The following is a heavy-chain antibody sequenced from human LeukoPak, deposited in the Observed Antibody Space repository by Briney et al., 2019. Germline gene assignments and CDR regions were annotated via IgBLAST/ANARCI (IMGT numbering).Heavy chain of an antibody. CDR3: GKDLTPGGMDV. Sequence: GRTLRLSCVGSGISSNDYATHWVRQAPGKGLEWVSGIMWNSDRIGYADSVKGRFTTSRDKAKNSLYLQMNTLRPEDTAVYYCGKDLTPGGMDVWGQGTTVTVSS. V-gene: IGHV3-9*02. CDR2: IMWNSDRI. J-gene: IGHJ6*02. CDR1: GISSNDYA. D-gene: IGHD3-9*01.